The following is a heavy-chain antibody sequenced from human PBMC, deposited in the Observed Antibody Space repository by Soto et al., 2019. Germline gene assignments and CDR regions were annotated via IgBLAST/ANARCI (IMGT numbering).Heavy chain of an antibody. CDR1: GGSISSSAYY. J-gene: IGHJ4*02. D-gene: IGHD5-12*01. CDR2: IYRTGST. V-gene: IGHV4-39*01. Sequence: SETLSLTCTVSGGSISSSAYYWGWIRQPPGKGLEWIGNIYRTGSTYYNPSLKSRVTISVDTSKNQFSLKLSSVTAADTAVYYCATHDDIVATDHWGQGTLVTVSS. CDR3: ATHDDIVATDH.